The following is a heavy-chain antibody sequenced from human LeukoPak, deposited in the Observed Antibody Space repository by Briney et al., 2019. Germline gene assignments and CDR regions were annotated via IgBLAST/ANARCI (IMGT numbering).Heavy chain of an antibody. CDR2: ISYDGSNK. J-gene: IGHJ4*02. V-gene: IGHV3-30*18. CDR3: AKDHTMYYYDSSAYYRSPYFDY. CDR1: GFTFSSCG. D-gene: IGHD3-22*01. Sequence: PGRSLRLSCAASGFTFSSCGMHWVRQAPGKGLEWVAVISYDGSNKYYADSVKGRFTISRDNSKNTLYLQMNSLRAEDTAVYYCAKDHTMYYYDSSAYYRSPYFDYWGQGALVTVSS.